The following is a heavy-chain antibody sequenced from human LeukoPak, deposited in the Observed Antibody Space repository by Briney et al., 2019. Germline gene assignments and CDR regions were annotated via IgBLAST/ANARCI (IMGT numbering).Heavy chain of an antibody. CDR1: EFTFSDYG. Sequence: GGCLRLSCEASEFTFSDYGMSWVRQAPGKGLEWVASISGSGSTQYADSVSGRFVISRDNSKSTLYLQMNSLRAEDTAVYYCARVLGYSSSWPFDYWGQGTLVTVSS. D-gene: IGHD6-13*01. CDR2: ISGSGST. CDR3: ARVLGYSSSWPFDY. J-gene: IGHJ4*02. V-gene: IGHV3-23*01.